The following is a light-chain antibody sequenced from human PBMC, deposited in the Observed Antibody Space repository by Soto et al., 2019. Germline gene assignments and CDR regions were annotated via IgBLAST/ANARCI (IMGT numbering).Light chain of an antibody. Sequence: EIVLTHSPGPLSLSPGERDTLSCRASQSVSRSFLAWYQQKSGQAPWLLIYGASTRATGIPDRFSGSGSGTDFTLTISRLEPADFAVYFCQQFGSSPLTFGGGTKVEI. CDR3: QQFGSSPLT. CDR2: GAS. V-gene: IGKV3-20*01. CDR1: QSVSRSF. J-gene: IGKJ4*01.